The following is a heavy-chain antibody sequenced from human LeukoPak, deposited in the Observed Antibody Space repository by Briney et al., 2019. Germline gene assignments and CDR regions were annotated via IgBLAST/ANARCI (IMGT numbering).Heavy chain of an antibody. Sequence: GGSLRLSCAASGFTFSSYSMNWIRQAPGKGLEWVSSISSSTSYIYYADSVKGRFTISKDNAKNSLYLQMNSLRAEDTAVYYCARRVLNYDYGMDVWGQGTTVTVSS. J-gene: IGHJ6*02. CDR3: ARRVLNYDYGMDV. D-gene: IGHD5/OR15-5a*01. CDR2: ISSSTSYI. V-gene: IGHV3-21*01. CDR1: GFTFSSYS.